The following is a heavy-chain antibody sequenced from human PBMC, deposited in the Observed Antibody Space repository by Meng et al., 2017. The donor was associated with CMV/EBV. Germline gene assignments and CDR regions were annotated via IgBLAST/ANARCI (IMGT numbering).Heavy chain of an antibody. V-gene: IGHV3-74*01. Sequence: GGSLRLSCAASGFTFSSYWMHWVRQAPGKGLVWVSRINSDGSSTSYADSVKGRFTISRDNAKNTLYLQMNSLRAEDTAVYYCARVRGSSWYDEVDYYYYYGMDVWGQGTTVTVSS. CDR3: ARVRGSSWYDEVDYYYYYGMDV. D-gene: IGHD6-13*01. J-gene: IGHJ6*02. CDR2: INSDGSST. CDR1: GFTFSSYW.